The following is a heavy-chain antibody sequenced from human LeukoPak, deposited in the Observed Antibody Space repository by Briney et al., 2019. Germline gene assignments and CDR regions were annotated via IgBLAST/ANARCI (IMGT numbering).Heavy chain of an antibody. V-gene: IGHV3-23*01. CDR2: ISGSGGST. D-gene: IGHD3-16*01. CDR3: AKAGGRITSMVVVPRTYDY. CDR1: GFTFSSYA. Sequence: GGSLRLSCAASGFTFSSYAMSWVRQAPGKGLEWVSAISGSGGSTYYADSVKGRFTISRDNSKNTLYLQMNSLRAEDTAVYYCAKAGGRITSMVVVPRTYDYWGHGTLFTVSS. J-gene: IGHJ4*01.